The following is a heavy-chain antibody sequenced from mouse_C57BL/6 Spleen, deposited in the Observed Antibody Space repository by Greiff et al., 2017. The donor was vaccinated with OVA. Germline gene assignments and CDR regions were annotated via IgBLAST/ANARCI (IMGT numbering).Heavy chain of an antibody. Sequence: EVQLQQSGPELVKPGASVKISCKASGYTFTDYYMNWVKQSHGKSLEWIGDINPNNGGTSYNQKFKGKATLTVDKSSSTAYMELRSLTSEDSAVYYCARSGYDGYYVDVWGTGTTVTVSS. CDR1: GYTFTDYY. D-gene: IGHD2-3*01. CDR3: ARSGYDGYYVDV. J-gene: IGHJ1*03. CDR2: INPNNGGT. V-gene: IGHV1-26*01.